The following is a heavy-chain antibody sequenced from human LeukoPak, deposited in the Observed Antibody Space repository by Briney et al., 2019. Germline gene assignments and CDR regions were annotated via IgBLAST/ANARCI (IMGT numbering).Heavy chain of an antibody. Sequence: GESLKISCAASGFTFSSFGMNWVRQAPGKGLEWVSYISDSSTLTYYADSVKGRFTISRDNAKNSLSLQLNSLRDEDTAVYFCAKVIRGGYGMDVWGQGTTVTVSS. D-gene: IGHD3-10*01. V-gene: IGHV3-48*02. J-gene: IGHJ6*02. CDR1: GFTFSSFG. CDR3: AKVIRGGYGMDV. CDR2: ISDSSTLT.